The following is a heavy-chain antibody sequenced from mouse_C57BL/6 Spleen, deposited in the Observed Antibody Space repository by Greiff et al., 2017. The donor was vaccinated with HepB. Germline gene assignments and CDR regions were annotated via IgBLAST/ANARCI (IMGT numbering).Heavy chain of an antibody. CDR2: IHPNSGST. D-gene: IGHD2-4*01. V-gene: IGHV1-64*01. CDR1: GYTFTSYW. Sequence: QVQLQQPGAELVKPGASVKLSCKASGYTFTSYWMHWVKQRPGQGLEWIGMIHPNSGSTNYNEKFKSKATLTVDKSSSTAYMQLSSLTSEDSAVYYCARESGYDYGYFDYWGQGTTLTVSS. J-gene: IGHJ2*01. CDR3: ARESGYDYGYFDY.